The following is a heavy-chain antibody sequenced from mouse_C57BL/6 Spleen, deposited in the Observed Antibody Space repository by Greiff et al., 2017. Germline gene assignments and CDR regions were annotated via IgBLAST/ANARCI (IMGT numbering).Heavy chain of an antibody. Sequence: EVKLVESEGGLVQPGSSMKLSCTASGFTFSDYYMAWVRQVPEKGLEWVANINHDGSCTYYLDALKSRFIISRDNAKNILYLQMSSLKSEDTATYYCARVYYGNFYAMEDWGQGTSVTVSS. CDR2: INHDGSCT. CDR1: GFTFSDYY. J-gene: IGHJ4*01. V-gene: IGHV5-16*01. CDR3: ARVYYGNFYAMED. D-gene: IGHD2-1*01.